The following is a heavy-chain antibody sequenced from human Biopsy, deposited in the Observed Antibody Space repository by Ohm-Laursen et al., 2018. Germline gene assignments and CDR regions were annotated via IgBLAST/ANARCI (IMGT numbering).Heavy chain of an antibody. D-gene: IGHD3-22*01. J-gene: IGHJ5*02. V-gene: IGHV4-34*12. CDR1: GVYISDYY. Sequence: SDTLSLTCRVSGVYISDYYWSWIRQPPGKGLEWIGSIFYRGSTHYKPSLKSRVNISVDTSKNQFSLKLNSVTAADTAVYYCARDYDTSGYYYVSWGQGTLVTVSS. CDR2: IFYRGST. CDR3: ARDYDTSGYYYVS.